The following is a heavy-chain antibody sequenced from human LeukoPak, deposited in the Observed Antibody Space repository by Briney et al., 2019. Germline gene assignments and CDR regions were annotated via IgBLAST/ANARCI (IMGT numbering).Heavy chain of an antibody. J-gene: IGHJ4*02. Sequence: GGSLRLSCVASGFTFSSYAMSWVRQAPGKGLEWVSAISGSGGSTYYPDSVEGRFTISRDNSKNTLYLQMNSLRAEDTAIYYCAKDHPRRGVTAHTPFDYWGQGTLVTVSS. V-gene: IGHV3-23*01. D-gene: IGHD2-15*01. CDR3: AKDHPRRGVTAHTPFDY. CDR2: ISGSGGST. CDR1: GFTFSSYA.